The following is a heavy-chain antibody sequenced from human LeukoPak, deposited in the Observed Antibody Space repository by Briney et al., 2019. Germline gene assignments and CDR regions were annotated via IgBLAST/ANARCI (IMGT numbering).Heavy chain of an antibody. Sequence: GGSLRLSCSTSGFTFSTYWMSWVRQTPEKGLEWVANIKGDGSLINYADSVKGRFTISRDNAKNSLSLQMNSLTADDTGLYYCAREGLPYSRDCWGQGTLVTVSS. CDR1: GFTFSTYW. V-gene: IGHV3-7*01. CDR2: IKGDGSLI. D-gene: IGHD4-11*01. J-gene: IGHJ4*02. CDR3: AREGLPYSRDC.